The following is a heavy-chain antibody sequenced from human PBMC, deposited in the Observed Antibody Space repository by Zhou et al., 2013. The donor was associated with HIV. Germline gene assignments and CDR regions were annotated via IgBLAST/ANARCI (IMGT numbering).Heavy chain of an antibody. Sequence: QVHLVQSGAEVKKPGSSVKVSCKASGGTVNNYAITWVRQAPGQGLEWMGRIIPNLDLISYAQKFQGRVTITADKSTTTAYLELSSLRSEDTAVFYXATNGDQTNFDYWGQGTLVTVSS. J-gene: IGHJ4*02. V-gene: IGHV1-69*04. D-gene: IGHD2-8*01. CDR2: IIPNLDLI. CDR3: ATNGDQTNFDY. CDR1: GGTVNNYA.